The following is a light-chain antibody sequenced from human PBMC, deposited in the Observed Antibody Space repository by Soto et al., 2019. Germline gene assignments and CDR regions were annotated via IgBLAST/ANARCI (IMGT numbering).Light chain of an antibody. V-gene: IGLV2-14*01. CDR2: EVS. CDR1: SSDIGTYNY. J-gene: IGLJ3*02. CDR3: SSYTPSSTLRV. Sequence: QSVLTQPASVSGSPGQSITISCTGTSSDIGTYNYVSWYQHHPGKAPKLMIYEVSNRPSGVSDRFSGSKSGNTASLTISGLQAEDEADYYCSSYTPSSTLRVFGGGTKL.